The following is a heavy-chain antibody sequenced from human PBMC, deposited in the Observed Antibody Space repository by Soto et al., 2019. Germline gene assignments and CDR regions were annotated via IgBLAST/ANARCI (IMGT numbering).Heavy chain of an antibody. CDR1: GGSISNSSYY. J-gene: IGHJ4*02. CDR3: TRLQRRWLSSDS. Sequence: QLQLQESGPGLVEPSETLSLTCTVSGGSISNSSYYWGWIRQPPGKVLEWFGHIYYTGTSYSNPSIKGRVTLYVDTSKNQFSLKLNSMTAADTAVFYCTRLQRRWLSSDSWGQGTLVTVAS. CDR2: IYYTGTS. V-gene: IGHV4-39*01. D-gene: IGHD5-12*01.